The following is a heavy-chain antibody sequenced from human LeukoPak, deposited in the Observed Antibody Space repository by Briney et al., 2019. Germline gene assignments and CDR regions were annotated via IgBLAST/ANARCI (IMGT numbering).Heavy chain of an antibody. CDR3: AKVRDSSSWSYYYYYYGMDV. CDR2: ISYDGTNK. V-gene: IGHV3-30*18. D-gene: IGHD6-13*01. CDR1: GFTFSSYG. Sequence: GRSLRLSCAASGFTFSSYGTHWVRQAPGKGLEWVAVISYDGTNKYYADSVKGRFTISRDNSKNTLYLQMNSLRAEDTAVYYCAKVRDSSSWSYYYYYYGMDVWGKGTTVTVSS. J-gene: IGHJ6*04.